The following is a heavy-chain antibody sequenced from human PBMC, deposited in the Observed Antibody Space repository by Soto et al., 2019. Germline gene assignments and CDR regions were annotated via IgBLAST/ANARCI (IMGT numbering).Heavy chain of an antibody. CDR3: AKGIRSNPNLLAY. Sequence: AGGSLRDSCAASGVTFSSYAMSWVRQAPGKGLEWVSAISGSGGSTYYADSVKGRFTISRDNSKNTLYLQMNSLRAEDTAVYYWAKGIRSNPNLLAYWGQRTLVIASS. J-gene: IGHJ1*01. CDR2: ISGSGGST. D-gene: IGHD4-4*01. V-gene: IGHV3-23*01. CDR1: GVTFSSYA.